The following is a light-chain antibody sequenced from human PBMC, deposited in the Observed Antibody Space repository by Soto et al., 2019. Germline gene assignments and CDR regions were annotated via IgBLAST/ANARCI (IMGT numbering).Light chain of an antibody. CDR1: SSDIGDYDY. V-gene: IGLV2-14*01. CDR2: YVT. J-gene: IGLJ2*01. Sequence: QSALTQPASVSGSPGQSITISCTGTSSDIGDYDYVSWYQHLPGKAPKLLIFYVTHRPSGVSDRFSGSKSGNTASLTISGVRPEDEADYYCCSYTDIALDVVFGGGTKLTVL. CDR3: CSYTDIALDVV.